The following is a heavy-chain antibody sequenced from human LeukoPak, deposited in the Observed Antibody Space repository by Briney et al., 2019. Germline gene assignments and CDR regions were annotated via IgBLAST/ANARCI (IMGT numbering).Heavy chain of an antibody. CDR3: ASDSGYIYGQGLPAAFDN. Sequence: XGSXXXXXAASEFIVSNNYMSGVRQAPGKGLXGVSVLYSGDITYYTDSVKGRFTISRDNAKNTLYLQMNSLRAEDTAVYYCASDSGYIYGQGLPAAFDNWGQGTQVTVSS. CDR2: LYSGDIT. J-gene: IGHJ4*02. CDR1: EFIVSNNY. V-gene: IGHV3-53*01. D-gene: IGHD5-18*01.